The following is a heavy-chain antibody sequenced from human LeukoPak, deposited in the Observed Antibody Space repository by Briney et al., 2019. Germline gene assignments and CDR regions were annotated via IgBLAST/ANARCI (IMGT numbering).Heavy chain of an antibody. CDR2: IIAILSQA. Sequence: ASVKVSCKASGGTFNTYSINWVRRAPGQGFEWMGRIIAILSQANYAQKFQGRVSITADESTTTAYLELRSLRSEDTAVYYCATGGGYVDAFDIWGQGTMVTVSS. V-gene: IGHV1-69*11. D-gene: IGHD5-12*01. CDR1: GGTFNTYS. J-gene: IGHJ3*02. CDR3: ATGGGYVDAFDI.